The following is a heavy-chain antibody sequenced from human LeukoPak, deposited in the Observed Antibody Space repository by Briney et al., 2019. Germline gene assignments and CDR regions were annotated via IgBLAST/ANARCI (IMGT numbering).Heavy chain of an antibody. CDR2: IYSGGST. D-gene: IGHD1-26*01. CDR1: GVTVIYNF. V-gene: IGHV3-66*01. J-gene: IGHJ5*02. CDR3: ARVKVGITYWFDP. Sequence: GGSLRLSCAASGVTVIYNFMSWVRQAPGKGLEWVSGIYSGGSTYYADSVKSRVTISRDNSKNTVYLQMNSLRVDDTAVYYCARVKVGITYWFDPWGQGTLVTVSS.